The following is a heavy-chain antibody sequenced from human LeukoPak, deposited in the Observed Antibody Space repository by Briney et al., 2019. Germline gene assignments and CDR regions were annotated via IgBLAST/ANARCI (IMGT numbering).Heavy chain of an antibody. V-gene: IGHV1-69*13. Sequence: ASVKVSCKASGGAFGNHVINWVRQAPGQGLEWMADIVPVFSTTNYAQKFQGRLTITADQFTNTAYMELRSLRSEDTAVYYCARETGYTYGRGGYFGSWGQGTLVSVSS. CDR2: IVPVFSTT. J-gene: IGHJ4*02. D-gene: IGHD5-18*01. CDR1: GGAFGNHV. CDR3: ARETGYTYGRGGYFGS.